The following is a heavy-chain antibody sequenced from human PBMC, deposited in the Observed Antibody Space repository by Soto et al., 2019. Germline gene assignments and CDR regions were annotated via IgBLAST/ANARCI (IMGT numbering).Heavy chain of an antibody. CDR2: ISSSGSTI. V-gene: IGHV3-48*03. CDR3: GRVPLDGNYANGVDV. D-gene: IGHD4-17*01. J-gene: IGHJ6*02. Sequence: GGSLRLSCAASGFTFSSYEINWVRQAPGKGLEWVSYISSSGSTIYYADSVKGRFIISRDNAKNSLFLQMNSLRADDTAVYYCGRVPLDGNYANGVDVWGQGTTVTVSS. CDR1: GFTFSSYE.